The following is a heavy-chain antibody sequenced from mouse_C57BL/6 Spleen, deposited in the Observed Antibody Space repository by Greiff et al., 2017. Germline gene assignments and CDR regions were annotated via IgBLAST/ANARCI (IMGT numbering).Heavy chain of an antibody. Sequence: QVQLQQPGAELVMPGASVKLSCKASGYTFTSYWMHWVKQRPGQGLEWIGEIDPSDSYPNYNQKFKGKSTLTVDKSSSTAYMRLSSLTSEDSAVYYCARSGTGAMDYWGQGTSVTVSS. J-gene: IGHJ4*01. CDR3: ARSGTGAMDY. CDR1: GYTFTSYW. CDR2: IDPSDSYP. V-gene: IGHV1-69*01. D-gene: IGHD4-1*01.